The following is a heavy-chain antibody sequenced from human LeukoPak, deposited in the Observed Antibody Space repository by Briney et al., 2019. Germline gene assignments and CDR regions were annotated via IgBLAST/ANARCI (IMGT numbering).Heavy chain of an antibody. V-gene: IGHV4-30-2*01. J-gene: IGHJ4*02. D-gene: IGHD2-15*01. CDR1: GGSISSASDY. CDR2: SYHEWST. Sequence: SETLSLTCTVSGGSISSASDYWTWIRQPPGKGLEWIGYSYHEWSTYYIPSLKNRVTISIGRSKNQFSLRLSSVTAADTAVYYCARGSGGWRLVFDYWGQGTLVTVSS. CDR3: ARGSGGWRLVFDY.